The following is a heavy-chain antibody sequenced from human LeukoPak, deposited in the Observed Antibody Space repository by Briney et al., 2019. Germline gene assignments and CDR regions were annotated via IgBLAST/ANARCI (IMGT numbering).Heavy chain of an antibody. CDR2: INSDGSST. J-gene: IGHJ6*02. CDR3: AKDSSSSNYYYGMDV. V-gene: IGHV3-74*01. CDR1: GFTFSSYW. D-gene: IGHD6-6*01. Sequence: HAGGSLRLSCAASGFTFSSYWMHWVRQAPGKGLVWVSRINSDGSSTSYADSVKGRFTISRDNAKNTLYLQMNSLRAADTAVYYCAKDSSSSNYYYGMDVWGQGTTVTVSS.